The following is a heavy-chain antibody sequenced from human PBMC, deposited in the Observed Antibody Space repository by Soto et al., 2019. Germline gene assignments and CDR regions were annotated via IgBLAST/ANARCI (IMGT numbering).Heavy chain of an antibody. CDR3: AREKSYISGPKNFDY. V-gene: IGHV4-30-4*01. CDR2: IYYSGSS. Sequence: KTSETLSLTCTVSGGSISSGDYYGSWIRQPPGKGLEWIGYIYYSGSSYYNPSLKSRVTMSVDTSKNQFSLKLRSVTAADTAVYYCAREKSYISGPKNFDYWGQGTLVTVSS. CDR1: GGSISSGDYY. D-gene: IGHD1-26*01. J-gene: IGHJ4*02.